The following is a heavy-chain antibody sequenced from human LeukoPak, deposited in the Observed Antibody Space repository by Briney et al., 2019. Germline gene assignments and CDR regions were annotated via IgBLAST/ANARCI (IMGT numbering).Heavy chain of an antibody. CDR2: IYYSGST. J-gene: IGHJ4*02. CDR3: AANPLPYYYDSSGYLY. CDR1: GGSISSYY. V-gene: IGHV4-59*01. Sequence: SETLSLTCTVSGGSISSYYWSWIRQPPGKGLEWIGYIYYSGSTNCNPSLKSRVTIPVDTSKNQFSLKLSSVTAADTAVYYCAANPLPYYYDSSGYLYWGQGTLVTVSS. D-gene: IGHD3-22*01.